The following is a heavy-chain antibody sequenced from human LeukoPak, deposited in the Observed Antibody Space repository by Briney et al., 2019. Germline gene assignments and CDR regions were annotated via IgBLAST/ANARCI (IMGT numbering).Heavy chain of an antibody. CDR3: ARQNYDILTGYYKN. CDR1: GGSFSGYY. D-gene: IGHD3-9*01. Sequence: SSETLSLTCAVYGGSFSGYYWSWIRQPPGKGLEWIGEINHSGSTNYNPSLKSRVSISVDTSKNQFSLKLSSVTAADTAVYYCARQNYDILTGYYKNWGQGTLVTVSS. V-gene: IGHV4-34*01. J-gene: IGHJ4*02. CDR2: INHSGST.